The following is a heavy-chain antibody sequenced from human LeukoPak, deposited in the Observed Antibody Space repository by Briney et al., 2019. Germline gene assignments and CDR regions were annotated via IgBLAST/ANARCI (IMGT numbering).Heavy chain of an antibody. D-gene: IGHD3-22*01. CDR1: RFTFSSYS. V-gene: IGHV3-21*01. CDR2: ISSSSTYI. J-gene: IGHJ4*02. Sequence: GGSLRLSCAASRFTFSSYSMNWVRQAPGKGLEWVSSISSSSTYIYYADSVKGRFTISRDNAKNSLYLQMNSLRAGDTAVYYCARGGVVKVVVIPDFDYWGQGTLVTVSS. CDR3: ARGGVVKVVVIPDFDY.